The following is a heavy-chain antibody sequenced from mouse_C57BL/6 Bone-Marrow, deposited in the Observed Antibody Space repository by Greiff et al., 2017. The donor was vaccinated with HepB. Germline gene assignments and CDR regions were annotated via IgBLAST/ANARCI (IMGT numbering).Heavy chain of an antibody. D-gene: IGHD1-1*01. CDR1: GYAFSSSW. Sequence: LQESGPELVKPGASVKISCKASGYAFSSSWMNWVKQRPGKGLEWIGRIYPGDGDTNYNGKFKGKATLTADKSSSTAYMQLSSLTSEDSAVYFCAIYYYGSSSFYYFDYWGQGTTLTVSS. CDR2: IYPGDGDT. V-gene: IGHV1-82*01. CDR3: AIYYYGSSSFYYFDY. J-gene: IGHJ2*01.